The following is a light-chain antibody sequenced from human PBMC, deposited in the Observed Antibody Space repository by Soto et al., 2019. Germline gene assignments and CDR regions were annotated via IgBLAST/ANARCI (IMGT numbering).Light chain of an antibody. CDR3: AAWDDSPNGHYV. V-gene: IGLV1-44*01. CDR1: SSNIESNP. Sequence: QSVLTQPPSASGTPGQRVTISCSGSSSNIESNPVNWYQQLPGTAPKLLIYSNNERPSGVPGRFSGSKSGTSASLAISGLQSEDEADYSGAAWDDSPNGHYVFGTGTKLTVL. CDR2: SNN. J-gene: IGLJ1*01.